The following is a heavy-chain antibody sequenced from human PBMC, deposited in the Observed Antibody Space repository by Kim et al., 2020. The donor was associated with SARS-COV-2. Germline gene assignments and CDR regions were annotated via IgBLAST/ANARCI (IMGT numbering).Heavy chain of an antibody. D-gene: IGHD4-4*01. CDR1: GFAFSSYF. Sequence: GGSLRLSCVGSGFAFSSYFMSWARQAPGKGLEWVATIKRDGTEKYYVDSVKGRFTISRDNAKNTLYLQMNSPGAGDTAVYYCARDHYTSGHLVFDYWGQG. J-gene: IGHJ4*02. CDR2: IKRDGTEK. V-gene: IGHV3-7*01. CDR3: ARDHYTSGHLVFDY.